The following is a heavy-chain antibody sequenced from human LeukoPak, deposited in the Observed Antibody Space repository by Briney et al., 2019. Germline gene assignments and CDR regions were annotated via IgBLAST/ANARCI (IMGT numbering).Heavy chain of an antibody. CDR2: IYSGGST. Sequence: GGSLRLSCGASGFSFSSYAMNWVRQAPGKGLEWVSVIYSGGSTYYADSVKGRFTISRDNSKNTLYLQMNSLRAEDTAVYYCARVLTDWGQGTLVTVSS. V-gene: IGHV3-66*02. CDR3: ARVLTD. J-gene: IGHJ4*02. CDR1: GFSFSSYA. D-gene: IGHD4/OR15-4a*01.